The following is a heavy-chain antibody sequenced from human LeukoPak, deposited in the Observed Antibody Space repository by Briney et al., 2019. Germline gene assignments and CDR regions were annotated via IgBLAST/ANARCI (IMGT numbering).Heavy chain of an antibody. D-gene: IGHD3-22*01. Sequence: GGSLRLSCAASGFTFSNAWRSWVRQAPGKGLEWVGRIKSKTDGGTTDYAAPVKGRFTISRDDSKNTLYLQMNSLKTEDTAVYYCTTDLYYYDSSGYYYPIDYWGQGTLVTVSS. CDR3: TTDLYYYDSSGYYYPIDY. V-gene: IGHV3-15*01. CDR1: GFTFSNAW. J-gene: IGHJ4*02. CDR2: IKSKTDGGTT.